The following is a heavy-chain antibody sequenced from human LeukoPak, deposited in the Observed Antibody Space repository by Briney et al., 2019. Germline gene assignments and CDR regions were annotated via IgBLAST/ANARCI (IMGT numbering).Heavy chain of an antibody. D-gene: IGHD2-15*01. CDR1: GFTFSDHA. Sequence: QSGGSLRLSCAASGFTFSDHAMHWVRQAPGKGLEWVAVISYDGSNKYYADSVKGRFTISRDNAKNSLYLQMNSLRAEDTAVYYCASLVVVAATRVHNWFDPWGQGTLVTVSS. CDR3: ASLVVVAATRVHNWFDP. V-gene: IGHV3-30*04. CDR2: ISYDGSNK. J-gene: IGHJ5*02.